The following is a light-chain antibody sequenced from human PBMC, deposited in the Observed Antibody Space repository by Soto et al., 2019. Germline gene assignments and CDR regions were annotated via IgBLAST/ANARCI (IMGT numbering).Light chain of an antibody. Sequence: QSVLTQPASVSGSPGHSITISCTGTSSDGGGSNYVSWYQQLPGKAPKLMIYDVSDRPSGVSNRFSGSKSGNTASLTISGLQAEDEAGYYCSSYTSSSLYVFGTGTKVTVL. J-gene: IGLJ1*01. CDR1: SSDGGGSNY. V-gene: IGLV2-14*01. CDR3: SSYTSSSLYV. CDR2: DVS.